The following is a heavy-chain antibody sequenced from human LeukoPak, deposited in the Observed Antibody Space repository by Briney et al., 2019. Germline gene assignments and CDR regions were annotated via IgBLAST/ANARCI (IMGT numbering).Heavy chain of an antibody. CDR2: IYNDGSP. Sequence: GGSLRLSCTASGFTVSSIYMSWVRQAPGKGLELVSVIYNDGSPYYADSVRDRFTISRDNSKNTVDLQLNRLRAEDTAVYFCARGLLAAGTFDSWGQGTLVTVSS. J-gene: IGHJ4*02. D-gene: IGHD6-13*01. CDR3: ARGLLAAGTFDS. CDR1: GFTVSSIY. V-gene: IGHV3-66*01.